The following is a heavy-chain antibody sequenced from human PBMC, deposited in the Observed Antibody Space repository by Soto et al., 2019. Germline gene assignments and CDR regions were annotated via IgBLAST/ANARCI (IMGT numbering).Heavy chain of an antibody. CDR3: AKYYGFWSGYSTPYYYYGMDV. J-gene: IGHJ6*02. Sequence: GESLKISCKGSGYSFASFWIGWVRQMPGKGLEWMGIIYPGDSDTRYSPSFQGQVTISADKSISTAYLQWSSLKASDTAMYYCAKYYGFWSGYSTPYYYYGMDVWGPGTTVTVSS. D-gene: IGHD3-3*01. CDR1: GYSFASFW. V-gene: IGHV5-51*01. CDR2: IYPGDSDT.